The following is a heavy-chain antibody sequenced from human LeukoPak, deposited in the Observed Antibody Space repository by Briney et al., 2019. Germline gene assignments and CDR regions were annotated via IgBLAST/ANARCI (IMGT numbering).Heavy chain of an antibody. Sequence: SETLSLTCTVSGGSISSYYWGWIRQPPGKGLEWIGYIYYSGSTNYNPSLKSRVTISVDTSKNQFSLKLSSVTAADTAVYYCARKIVGASDAFDIWGQGTMVTVSS. J-gene: IGHJ3*02. CDR2: IYYSGST. D-gene: IGHD1-26*01. CDR1: GGSISSYY. V-gene: IGHV4-59*01. CDR3: ARKIVGASDAFDI.